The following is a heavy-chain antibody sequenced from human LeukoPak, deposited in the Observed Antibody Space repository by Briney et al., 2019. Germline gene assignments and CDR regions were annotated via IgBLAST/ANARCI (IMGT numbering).Heavy chain of an antibody. V-gene: IGHV4-34*01. D-gene: IGHD4-17*01. CDR3: ARIKGGDYSFHCYGMDV. J-gene: IGHJ6*02. CDR2: INHSGST. CDR1: GGSFSGYY. Sequence: SETLSLTCAVYGGSFSGYYWSWIRQPPGKGLEWIGEINHSGSTNYNPSLKSRVTISVDTSKNQFSLKLSSVTAADTAVYYCARIKGGDYSFHCYGMDVWGQGTTVTVSS.